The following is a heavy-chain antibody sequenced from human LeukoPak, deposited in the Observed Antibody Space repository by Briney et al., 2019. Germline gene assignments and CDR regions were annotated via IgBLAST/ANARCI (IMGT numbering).Heavy chain of an antibody. D-gene: IGHD6-13*01. CDR1: GFTFSSYS. J-gene: IGHJ6*02. V-gene: IGHV3-21*04. CDR3: GWPDPDYYYGMDV. Sequence: GGSLRLSCAASGFTFSSYSMNWVRQAPGKGLEWVSSISSSSSYIYYADSVKGRFTISRDNAKNSLYLQMNSLRAEDTAVYYCGWPDPDYYYGMDVWGQGTTVTVSS. CDR2: ISSSSSYI.